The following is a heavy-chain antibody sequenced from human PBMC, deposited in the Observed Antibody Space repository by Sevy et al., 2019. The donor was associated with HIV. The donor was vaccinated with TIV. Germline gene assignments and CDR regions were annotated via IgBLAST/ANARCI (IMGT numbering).Heavy chain of an antibody. Sequence: GGSLRLSCAASGFTFSSYAMHWVRQAPGKGLEWVAVISYDGSNKYYADSVKGRFTISRDNSKNTLYLQMDGLRAVDTALYYCARDDEPDYYYFDMDVWGQGTMVTVSS. J-gene: IGHJ6*02. CDR3: ARDDEPDYYYFDMDV. V-gene: IGHV3-30-3*01. CDR2: ISYDGSNK. CDR1: GFTFSSYA.